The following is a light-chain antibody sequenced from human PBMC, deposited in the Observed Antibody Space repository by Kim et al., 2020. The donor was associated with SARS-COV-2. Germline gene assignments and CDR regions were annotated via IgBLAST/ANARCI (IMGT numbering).Light chain of an antibody. V-gene: IGKV3-15*01. CDR1: QTVSSN. CDR3: HQYNYWPRT. Sequence: VAPGERATLSCRASQTVSSNLAWYQQKPGQVPRLLIYAASTRATGIPARFSGSGSGTEFTLTINSLQSEDFAVYYCHQYNYWPRTFGQGTKVDIK. CDR2: AAS. J-gene: IGKJ1*01.